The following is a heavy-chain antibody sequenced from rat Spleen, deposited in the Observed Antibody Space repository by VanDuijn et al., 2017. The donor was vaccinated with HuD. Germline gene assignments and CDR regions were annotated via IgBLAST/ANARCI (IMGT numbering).Heavy chain of an antibody. CDR1: GLSLTSNS. V-gene: IGHV3-3*01. Sequence: VQLKESGPGLVQPSQTLSLTCTVSGLSLTSNSVSWIRQPPGKGLEWMGYINSAGSTVYNPSLKSRISITRDTSKNQFFLQVNSVTTDDTATYYCARSDGVHYFLPFADWGQGSLVTASS. CDR3: ARSDGVHYFLPFAD. CDR2: INSAGST. D-gene: IGHD1-12*02. J-gene: IGHJ3*01.